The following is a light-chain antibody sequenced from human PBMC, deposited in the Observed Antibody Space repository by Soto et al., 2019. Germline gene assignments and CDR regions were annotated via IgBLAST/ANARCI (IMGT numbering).Light chain of an antibody. CDR2: DAS. Sequence: DIQMTQTPATLSAFAGDRVTVTCRASQSVSSWVAWYQEKPGRGPKLLIYDASTWQSGVPSGFIGSGSGTEFTLTITSLQPDDFATYYCQHYNTYSPGTFGQGTRVEVK. CDR3: QHYNTYSPGT. V-gene: IGKV1-5*01. J-gene: IGKJ1*01. CDR1: QSVSSW.